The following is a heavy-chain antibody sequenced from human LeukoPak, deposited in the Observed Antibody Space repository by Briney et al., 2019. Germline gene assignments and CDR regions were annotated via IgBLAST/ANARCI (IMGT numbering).Heavy chain of an antibody. Sequence: ASVKVSCKASGYTFTGYYMHWVRQAPGQGLEWMGWINPNSGGTNYAQKFQGRVTMTRDTSISTAYMELSRLRSDDTAVYYCARDHSPIAVAGTVAYYYGMDVWGQGTTVTVSS. J-gene: IGHJ6*02. D-gene: IGHD6-19*01. CDR2: INPNSGGT. V-gene: IGHV1-2*02. CDR3: ARDHSPIAVAGTVAYYYGMDV. CDR1: GYTFTGYY.